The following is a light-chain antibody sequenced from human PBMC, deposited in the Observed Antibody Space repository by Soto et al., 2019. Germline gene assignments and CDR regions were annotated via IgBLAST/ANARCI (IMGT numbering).Light chain of an antibody. J-gene: IGLJ2*01. CDR1: YSNIGIND. Sequence: QSVLTQPPSASGTPGQRVTVSCSGTYSNIGINDVHWYRQLSGTAPQILIYDTSQRATGVPDRFSGSRSGTSASLVISGLQNEDEADYHCAAGDDSVNGPAFGGGTQLTVL. CDR3: AAGDDSVNGPA. V-gene: IGLV1-44*01. CDR2: DTS.